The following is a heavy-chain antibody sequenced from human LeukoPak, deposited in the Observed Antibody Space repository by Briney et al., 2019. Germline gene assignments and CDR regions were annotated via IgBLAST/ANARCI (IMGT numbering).Heavy chain of an antibody. D-gene: IGHD6-19*01. CDR3: ARDLSGQVAGTEFDY. CDR1: GYTFTSYD. V-gene: IGHV1-2*04. CDR2: INPNSGGT. Sequence: ASVKVSCKASGYTFTSYDINWVRQATGQGLEWMGWINPNSGGTNYAQKFQGWVTMTRDTSISTAYMELSRLRSDDTAVYYCARDLSGQVAGTEFDYWGQGTLVTVSS. J-gene: IGHJ4*02.